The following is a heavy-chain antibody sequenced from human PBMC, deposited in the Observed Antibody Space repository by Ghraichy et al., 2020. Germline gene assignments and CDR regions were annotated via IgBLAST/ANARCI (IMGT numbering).Heavy chain of an antibody. CDR2: IKQDGSEK. V-gene: IGHV3-7*03. CDR3: ASSTTSYRSSVLNAFDI. D-gene: IGHD2-2*01. CDR1: GFTFNSYW. J-gene: IGHJ3*02. Sequence: GGSLRLSCAASGFTFNSYWMSWVRQVPGKGLEWVANIKQDGSEKFYVDSVKGRFTISRDNAKNSLSLQMNSLRTEDTAVYYCASSTTSYRSSVLNAFDIWGQGTMVTVSS.